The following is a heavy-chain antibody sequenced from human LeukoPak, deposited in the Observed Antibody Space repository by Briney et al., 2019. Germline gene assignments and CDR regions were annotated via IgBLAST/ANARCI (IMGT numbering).Heavy chain of an antibody. V-gene: IGHV3-21*01. CDR1: GFTFSSYS. D-gene: IGHD3-10*01. CDR2: ISSSSSYI. J-gene: IGHJ4*02. CDR3: AGEWFGELLDGY. Sequence: PGGSLRLSCAASGFTFSSYSMNWVRQAPGKGLEWVSSISSSSSYIYYADSVKGRFTISRGNAKNSLYLQMNSLRAEDTAVYYCAGEWFGELLDGYWGQGTLVTVSS.